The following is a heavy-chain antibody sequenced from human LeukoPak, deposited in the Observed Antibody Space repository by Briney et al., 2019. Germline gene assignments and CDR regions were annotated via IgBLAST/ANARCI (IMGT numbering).Heavy chain of an antibody. Sequence: PSETLSLTCAVYGGSFSGYYWSWIRQPPGKGLEWIGEINHSGSTNYNPSLKSRATISVDTSKNQFSLKLSSVTAADTAVYYCAREVLDIVATDKYFDLWGRGTLVTVSS. V-gene: IGHV4-34*01. CDR2: INHSGST. J-gene: IGHJ2*01. CDR3: AREVLDIVATDKYFDL. CDR1: GGSFSGYY. D-gene: IGHD5-12*01.